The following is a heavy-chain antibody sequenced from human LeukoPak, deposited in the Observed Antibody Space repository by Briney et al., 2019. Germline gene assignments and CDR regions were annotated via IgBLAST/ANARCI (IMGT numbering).Heavy chain of an antibody. CDR1: GFTFSSSE. CDR2: ISSSDSTI. D-gene: IGHD4-17*01. V-gene: IGHV3-48*03. Sequence: PGGSLRLSCAASGFTFSSSEMNWVRQAPGKGLVWLSYISSSDSTIYYADSVKGRFTISIDNAKNSLYLQMNSLRAEDTAVYYCARVAINDYGDYFDYWGQGTLVTVSS. CDR3: ARVAINDYGDYFDY. J-gene: IGHJ4*02.